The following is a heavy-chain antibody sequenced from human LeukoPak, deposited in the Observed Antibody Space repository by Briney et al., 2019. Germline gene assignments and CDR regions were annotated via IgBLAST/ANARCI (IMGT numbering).Heavy chain of an antibody. CDR3: ARPGIAAAESYFDY. J-gene: IGHJ4*02. CDR2: ISSSSSYT. V-gene: IGHV3-11*03. CDR1: GFTFSDYY. D-gene: IGHD6-13*01. Sequence: GGSLRLSCAASGFTFSDYYMTWIRQAPGKGREWVSSISSSSSYTNYADSVKGRFTISRDNAKSSLYLQMNSLRAEDTAVYYCARPGIAAAESYFDYWGQGTLVTVSS.